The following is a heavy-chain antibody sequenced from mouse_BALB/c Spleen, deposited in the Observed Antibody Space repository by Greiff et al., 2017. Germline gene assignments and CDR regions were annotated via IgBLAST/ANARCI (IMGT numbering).Heavy chain of an antibody. CDR1: GYTFTSYV. D-gene: IGHD2-2*01. V-gene: IGHV1-14*01. CDR2: INPYNDGT. CDR3: ALDYYGYPPWFAY. Sequence: VQLQQSGPELVKPGASVKMSCKASGYTFTSYVMHWVKQKPGQGLEWIGYINPYNDGTKYNEKFKGKATLTSDKSSSTAYMELSSLTSEDSAVYYCALDYYGYPPWFAYWGQGTLVTVSA. J-gene: IGHJ3*01.